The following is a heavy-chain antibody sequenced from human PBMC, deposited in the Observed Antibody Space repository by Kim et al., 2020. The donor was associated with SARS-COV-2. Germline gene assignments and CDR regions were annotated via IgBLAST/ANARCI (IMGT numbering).Heavy chain of an antibody. CDR1: GGSFSGYY. Sequence: SETLSLTCAVYGGSFSGYYWSWIRQPPGKGLEWIGEINHSGSTNYNPSLKSRVTISVDTSKNQFSLKLSSVTAADTAVYYCAKSRGGYCSSTSCNPYYS. J-gene: IGHJ6*01. CDR2: INHSGST. V-gene: IGHV4-34*01. CDR3: AKSRGGYCSSTSCNPYYS. D-gene: IGHD2-2*01.